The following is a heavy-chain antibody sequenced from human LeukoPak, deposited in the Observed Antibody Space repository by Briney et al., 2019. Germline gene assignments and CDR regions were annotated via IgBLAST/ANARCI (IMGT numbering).Heavy chain of an antibody. J-gene: IGHJ6*03. CDR2: ISYDGSNK. D-gene: IGHD2-15*01. CDR3: ARDRLGYCSGGSCYLNYYYYYMDV. Sequence: GGSLRLSCAASGFTFSSYAMHWVRQAPGKGLEWVAVISYDGSNKYYADSVKGRFTISRDNSKNTLYLQMNSLRAEDTAVYYCARDRLGYCSGGSCYLNYYYYYMDVWGKGTTVTVSS. CDR1: GFTFSSYA. V-gene: IGHV3-30*01.